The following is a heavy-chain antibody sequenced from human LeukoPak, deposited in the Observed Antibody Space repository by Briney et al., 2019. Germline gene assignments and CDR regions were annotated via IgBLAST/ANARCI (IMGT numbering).Heavy chain of an antibody. CDR1: GGSISGSGYY. CDR3: ARGPYYFDS. Sequence: SETLSLTCTVSGGSISGSGYYWGWVRQAPRKGLEWIGSIYHSGTTYYNPYLKSRVTISVDTSRNQFSVRLSSVTAADTAVYYCARGPYYFDSWGQGTLVTASS. V-gene: IGHV4-39*07. CDR2: IYHSGTT. J-gene: IGHJ4*02.